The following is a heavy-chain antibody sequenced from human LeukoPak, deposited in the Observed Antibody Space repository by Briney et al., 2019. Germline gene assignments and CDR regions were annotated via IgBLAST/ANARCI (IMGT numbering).Heavy chain of an antibody. J-gene: IGHJ4*02. V-gene: IGHV2-70*11. Sequence: SGPALVKPTQTLTLTCTFSGFSLSTSGMCVSWIRQPPGKALEWLARIDWDDDKYYSTSLKTRLTISKDTSKNQVVLTMTNMDPVDTATYYCARIWDRVGATTFDYWGQGTLVTVSS. CDR3: ARIWDRVGATTFDY. CDR1: GFSLSTSGMC. CDR2: IDWDDDK. D-gene: IGHD1-26*01.